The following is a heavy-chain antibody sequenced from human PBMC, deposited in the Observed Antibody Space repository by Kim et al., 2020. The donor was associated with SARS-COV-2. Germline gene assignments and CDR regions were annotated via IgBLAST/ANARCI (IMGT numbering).Heavy chain of an antibody. CDR1: GGSISSYY. CDR3: ARVAPYCSGGSCPLDY. CDR2: IYYSGST. J-gene: IGHJ4*02. Sequence: SETLSLTCTVSGGSISSYYWSWIRQPPGKGLEWIGYIYYSGSTNYNPSLKSRVTISVDTSKNQFSLKLSSVTAADTAVYYCARVAPYCSGGSCPLDYWGQGTLVTVSS. D-gene: IGHD2-15*01. V-gene: IGHV4-59*01.